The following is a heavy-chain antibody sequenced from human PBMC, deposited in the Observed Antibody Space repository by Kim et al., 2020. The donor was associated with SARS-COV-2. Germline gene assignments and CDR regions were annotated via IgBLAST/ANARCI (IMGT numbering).Heavy chain of an antibody. CDR2: ISSSGSTI. V-gene: IGHV3-11*04. Sequence: GGSLRLSCAASGFTFSDYYMSWIRQAPGKGLEWVSYISSSGSTIYYADSVKGRFTISRDNAKNSLYLQMNSLRAEDTAVYYCAREPEHHYYYYGMDVWGQGTTVTVSS. CDR1: GFTFSDYY. J-gene: IGHJ6*02. CDR3: AREPEHHYYYYGMDV. D-gene: IGHD1-26*01.